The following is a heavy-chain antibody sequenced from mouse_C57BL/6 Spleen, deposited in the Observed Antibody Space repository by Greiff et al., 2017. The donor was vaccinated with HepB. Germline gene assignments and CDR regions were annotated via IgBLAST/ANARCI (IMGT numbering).Heavy chain of an antibody. Sequence: VQLQESGPELVKPGASVKISCKASGYAFSSSWMNWVKQRPGKGLEWIGRIYPGDGDTNYNGKFKGKATLTADKSSSTAYMQLSSLTSEDSAVYFCARRRGTLRDFDYWGQGTTLTVSS. J-gene: IGHJ2*01. CDR1: GYAFSSSW. CDR3: ARRRGTLRDFDY. CDR2: IYPGDGDT. V-gene: IGHV1-82*01. D-gene: IGHD1-1*01.